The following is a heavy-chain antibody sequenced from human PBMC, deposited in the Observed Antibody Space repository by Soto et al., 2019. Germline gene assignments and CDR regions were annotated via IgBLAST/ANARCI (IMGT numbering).Heavy chain of an antibody. CDR3: AATNNKRKRPAARGAFDI. Sequence: GESLKISCKGSGYSFTSYWIGWVRQMPGKGLEWMGIIYPGDSDTRYSPSFQGQVTISADKSISTAYLQWSSLKASDTAMYYCAATNNKRKRPAARGAFDIWGQGTMVTVSS. V-gene: IGHV5-51*01. CDR2: IYPGDSDT. CDR1: GYSFTSYW. D-gene: IGHD1-1*01. J-gene: IGHJ3*02.